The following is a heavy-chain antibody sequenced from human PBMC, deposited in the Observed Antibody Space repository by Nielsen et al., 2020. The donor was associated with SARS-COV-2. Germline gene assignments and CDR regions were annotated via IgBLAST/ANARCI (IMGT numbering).Heavy chain of an antibody. V-gene: IGHV4-59*08. J-gene: IGHJ6*04. CDR2: IYCSGST. CDR3: AREYCSGGSCYGGALLDV. D-gene: IGHD2-15*01. Sequence: GSLRLTCTVSGGSISSYYWSWIRQPPGKGLEWIGYIYCSGSTNYNPSLKSRVTISVDTPKNQFSLKLGSVTAADTAVYYCAREYCSGGSCYGGALLDVWGKGTTVTVSS. CDR1: GGSISSYY.